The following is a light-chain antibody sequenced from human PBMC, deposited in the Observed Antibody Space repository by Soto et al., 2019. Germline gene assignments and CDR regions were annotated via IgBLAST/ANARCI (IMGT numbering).Light chain of an antibody. Sequence: DIKMNKSPSSLSASVGDRVTITCRTSQRISTHLNWYHQKPGKAPALLVYAASSLQSGVPSRFSGSGSGTDFTLTISDLEPADFGLYYCQQRLNWPPGFGQVTKV. J-gene: IGKJ1*01. CDR2: AAS. CDR3: QQRLNWPPG. V-gene: IGKV1-39*01. CDR1: QRISTH.